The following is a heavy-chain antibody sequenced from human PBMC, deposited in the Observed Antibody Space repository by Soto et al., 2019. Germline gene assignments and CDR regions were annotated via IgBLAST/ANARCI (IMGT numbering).Heavy chain of an antibody. Sequence: QVQLVESGGGVVQPGRSLRLSCAASGFAFNNNAMHWVRQAPGKGPEWLAVIANDGKRKYSADSVKGRFTISRDNSKNTLFLQMDSLRGDDTAVYYCARGVSSSWPTLDYWGQGTLVTVSS. V-gene: IGHV3-30*04. CDR2: IANDGKRK. CDR3: ARGVSSSWPTLDY. J-gene: IGHJ4*02. D-gene: IGHD6-13*01. CDR1: GFAFNNNA.